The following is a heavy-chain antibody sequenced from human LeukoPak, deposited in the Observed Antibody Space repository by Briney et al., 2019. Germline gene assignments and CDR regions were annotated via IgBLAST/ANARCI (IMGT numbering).Heavy chain of an antibody. CDR1: GFTVSSNY. CDR3: AKAHLAIAAAGTGYFDY. D-gene: IGHD6-13*01. Sequence: PGGSLRLSCAASGFTVSSNYMSWVRQAPGKGLEWVSVIYSGGSTYYADSVKGRFTISRDNSKNTLYLQMNSLRAEDTAVYYCAKAHLAIAAAGTGYFDYWGQGTLVTVSS. J-gene: IGHJ4*02. V-gene: IGHV3-53*01. CDR2: IYSGGST.